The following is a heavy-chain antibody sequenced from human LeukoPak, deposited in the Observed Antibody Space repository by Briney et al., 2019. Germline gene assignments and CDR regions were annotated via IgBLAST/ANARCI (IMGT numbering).Heavy chain of an antibody. J-gene: IGHJ6*02. CDR2: IYSGGRT. D-gene: IGHD5-18*01. CDR3: AREGGDLLGETAPRDYYYYGMDV. Sequence: GGSLRLSCAASGFTVSSNYKSWVRQAPGKGLEWVSDIYSGGRTYYADSVKGRFTISRDNSKNTLYLQMNSLRAEDTAVYYCAREGGDLLGETAPRDYYYYGMDVWGQGTTVTVSS. CDR1: GFTVSSNY. V-gene: IGHV3-66*01.